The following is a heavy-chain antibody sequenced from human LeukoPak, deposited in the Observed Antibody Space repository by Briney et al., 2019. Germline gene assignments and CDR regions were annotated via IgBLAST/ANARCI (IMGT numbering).Heavy chain of an antibody. CDR1: GGSISSYY. CDR3: ARAPRRDYGFDY. CDR2: IYYSGST. V-gene: IGHV4-59*01. D-gene: IGHD4-17*01. Sequence: SETLSLTCTVSGGSISSYYWSWIRQPPGKGLEWIGYIYYSGSTNYNPSLKSRVTMSVDTSKNQFSLRLTSVTAADTAVYYCARAPRRDYGFDYWGQGTLVTVSS. J-gene: IGHJ4*02.